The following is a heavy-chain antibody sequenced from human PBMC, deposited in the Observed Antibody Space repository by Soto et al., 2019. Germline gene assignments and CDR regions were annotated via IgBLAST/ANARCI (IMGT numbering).Heavy chain of an antibody. J-gene: IGHJ3*02. V-gene: IGHV1-69*13. CDR3: ATVTRGSGMLDAFDI. Sequence: QVQLVQSGAEVKKPGASVKVSCKASGGTFSSYAISWVRQAPGQGLEWMGGIIPIFGTANYAQKFQGRVTIPADESTSTAYMELSSLRSEDTAVYYCATVTRGSGMLDAFDIWGQGTMVTVSS. D-gene: IGHD3-10*01. CDR1: GGTFSSYA. CDR2: IIPIFGTA.